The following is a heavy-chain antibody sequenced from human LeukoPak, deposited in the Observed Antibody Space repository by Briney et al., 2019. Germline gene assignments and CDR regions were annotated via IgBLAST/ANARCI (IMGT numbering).Heavy chain of an antibody. J-gene: IGHJ4*02. CDR1: GYTFSTYI. CDR2: INAANGDT. D-gene: IGHD6-19*01. CDR3: AREGSGWPFDY. Sequence: ASVKVSCKASGYTFSTYIVHWVRQAPGQRLEWMGCINAANGDTKYSQKFQGRVTMTTDTSTRTAYMELRSLRSDDTAAYYCAREGSGWPFDYWGQGTLVTVSS. V-gene: IGHV1-3*01.